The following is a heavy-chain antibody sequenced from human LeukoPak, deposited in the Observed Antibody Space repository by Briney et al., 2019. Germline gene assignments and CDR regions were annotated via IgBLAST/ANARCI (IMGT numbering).Heavy chain of an antibody. J-gene: IGHJ3*02. CDR1: GGSISRYY. CDR2: IYTSGST. Sequence: SETLSLTCTVSGGSISRYYWSWIRQPAGKGLEWIGRIYTSGSTNYNPSLKSRVTIAVDTSKNQFSLKLRSVAAADTAVYYCARHSRVNYLKPSYYDFWSGYQNDAFDIWGQGTMVTVSP. D-gene: IGHD3-3*01. CDR3: ARHSRVNYLKPSYYDFWSGYQNDAFDI. V-gene: IGHV4-4*07.